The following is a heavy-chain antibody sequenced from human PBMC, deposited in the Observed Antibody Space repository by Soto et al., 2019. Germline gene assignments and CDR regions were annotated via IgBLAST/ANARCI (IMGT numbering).Heavy chain of an antibody. CDR2: INHSGST. Sequence: SETLSLTCAVYGGSFSGYYWSWIRQPPGKGLEWIGEINHSGSTNYNPSLKSRVTISVDTSKNQFSLKLSSVTAADTAVYYCARGLGINMIVAADDAFDIWGQGTMVTVSS. V-gene: IGHV4-34*01. J-gene: IGHJ3*02. CDR1: GGSFSGYY. CDR3: ARGLGINMIVAADDAFDI. D-gene: IGHD3-22*01.